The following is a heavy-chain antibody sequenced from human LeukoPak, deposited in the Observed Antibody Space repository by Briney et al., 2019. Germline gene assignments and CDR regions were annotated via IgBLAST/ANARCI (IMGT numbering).Heavy chain of an antibody. Sequence: SETLSHTCAVYGGSFSGYYWSWIRQPPGKGLEWIGEINHSGSTNYNPSLKSRVTISVDTSKNQFSLKLSSVTAADTAVYYCARGKVLTGYPTWGQGTLVTVSS. V-gene: IGHV4-34*01. J-gene: IGHJ5*02. CDR2: INHSGST. CDR1: GGSFSGYY. CDR3: ARGKVLTGYPT. D-gene: IGHD3-9*01.